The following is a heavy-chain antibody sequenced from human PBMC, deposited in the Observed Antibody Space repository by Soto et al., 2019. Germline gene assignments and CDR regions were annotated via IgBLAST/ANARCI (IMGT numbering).Heavy chain of an antibody. J-gene: IGHJ3*02. D-gene: IGHD6-19*01. V-gene: IGHV4-59*01. CDR3: ARDQEIIAVGDWSGFDI. CDR1: GGSISSYY. Sequence: SETLSLTCTVSGGSISSYYWSWIRQPPGKGLEWIGYIYYSGSTNYNPSLKSRVTISVDTSKNQFSLKLSSVTAADTAVYYCARDQEIIAVGDWSGFDIWGQGTMVTVSS. CDR2: IYYSGST.